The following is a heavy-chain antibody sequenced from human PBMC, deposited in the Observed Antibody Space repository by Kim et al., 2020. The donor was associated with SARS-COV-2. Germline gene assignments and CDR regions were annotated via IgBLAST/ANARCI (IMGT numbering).Heavy chain of an antibody. V-gene: IGHV3-13*04. D-gene: IGHD3-22*01. CDR2: IGTAGDT. CDR1: GFTFSSYD. J-gene: IGHJ4*02. CDR3: ARGTGDSSGLED. Sequence: GGSLRLSCAASGFTFSSYDMHWVRQATGKGLEWVSAIGTAGDTYYPGSVKGRFTISRENAKNSLYLQMNSLRAGDTAVYYCARGTGDSSGLEDWGQGTLVTVSS.